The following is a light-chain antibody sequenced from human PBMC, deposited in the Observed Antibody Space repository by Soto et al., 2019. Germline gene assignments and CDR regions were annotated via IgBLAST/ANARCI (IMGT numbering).Light chain of an antibody. CDR3: QQYGYYPIT. CDR2: AAS. J-gene: IGKJ5*01. Sequence: EIVLTQSPGTLSLSPGERATLSCRASQSVSSRHLAWYQHKPGQAPRLLIYAASSRDTGSPDRFSGGGSGTDFTLTISSLEPEDFAVYYCQQYGYYPITFGQGTRLEIK. V-gene: IGKV3-20*01. CDR1: QSVSSRH.